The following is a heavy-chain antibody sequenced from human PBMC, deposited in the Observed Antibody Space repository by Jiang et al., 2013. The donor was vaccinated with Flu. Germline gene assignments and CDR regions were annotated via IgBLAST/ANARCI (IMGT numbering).Heavy chain of an antibody. Sequence: GAEVKKPGASVKVSCKASGYTFTGYYMHWVRQAPGQGLEWMGWINPNSGGTNYAQKFQGWVIMTRDTSISTAYMELSRLRSDDTAVYYCARVVYCSSTSCQAHDAFDIWGQGTMVTVSS. CDR3: ARVVYCSSTSCQAHDAFDI. CDR2: INPNSGGT. CDR1: GYTFTGYY. V-gene: IGHV1-2*04. J-gene: IGHJ3*02. D-gene: IGHD2-2*01.